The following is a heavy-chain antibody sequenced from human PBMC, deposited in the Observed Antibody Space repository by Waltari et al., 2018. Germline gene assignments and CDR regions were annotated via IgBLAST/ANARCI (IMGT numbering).Heavy chain of an antibody. D-gene: IGHD1-26*01. CDR2: IYHRGST. CDR1: GGSISSSNW. CDR3: AMAGGSYYGPFDY. Sequence: QVQLQESGPGLVKPSGTLSLTCAVSGGSISSSNWWSWVRQPPGKGLGGIGEIYHRGSTNYNPSLKSRVTISVDKSKNQFSLKLSSVTAADTAVYYCAMAGGSYYGPFDYWGQGTLVTVSS. J-gene: IGHJ4*02. V-gene: IGHV4-4*02.